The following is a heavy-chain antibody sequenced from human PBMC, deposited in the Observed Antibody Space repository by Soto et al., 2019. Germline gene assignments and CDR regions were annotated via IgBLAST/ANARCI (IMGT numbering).Heavy chain of an antibody. CDR3: AAGPVPAATYYYYYGMDV. CDR1: GFTFSSYA. D-gene: IGHD2-2*01. CDR2: ISGSGGST. Sequence: EVQLLESGGGLVQPGGSLRLSCAASGFTFSSYAMSWVRQAPGKGLEWVSAISGSGGSTYYADSVKGRFTISRDNSKNTLYLQMNSLRAEDTAVYYCAAGPVPAATYYYYYGMDVWGQGTTVTVSS. V-gene: IGHV3-23*01. J-gene: IGHJ6*02.